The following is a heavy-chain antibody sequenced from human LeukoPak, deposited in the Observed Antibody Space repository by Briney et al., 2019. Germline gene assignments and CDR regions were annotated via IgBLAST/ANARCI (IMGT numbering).Heavy chain of an antibody. J-gene: IGHJ4*02. V-gene: IGHV3-7*04. D-gene: IGHD6-13*01. Sequence: AGGSLRLSCAASGFTFSSYWMTWVRQAPGKGLEWVANIKYDGGEKDYVDSVKGRFTISRDNAKNSLYLQMNSLRAEDTAVYYCATDIEPAGLFLDYWGQGTLVTVSS. CDR2: IKYDGGEK. CDR3: ATDIEPAGLFLDY. CDR1: GFTFSSYW.